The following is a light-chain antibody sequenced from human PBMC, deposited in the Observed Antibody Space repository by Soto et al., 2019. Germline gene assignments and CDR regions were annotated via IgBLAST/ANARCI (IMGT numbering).Light chain of an antibody. V-gene: IGKV3D-15*01. J-gene: IGKJ5*01. CDR1: QSVSSR. CDR2: GAS. CDR3: QQYNNWPPIT. Sequence: EIVMTQSPATLAVSPGERVTLSCRASQSVSSRLAWYQQKPGQAPRLLIYGASNRAAGIPARFSGSGSGTEFALAISSLQSEDFAVYYCQQYNNWPPITFGQGTRLEIK.